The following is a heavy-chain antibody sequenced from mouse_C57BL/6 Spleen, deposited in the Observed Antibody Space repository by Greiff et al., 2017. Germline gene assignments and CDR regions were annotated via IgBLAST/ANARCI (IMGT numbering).Heavy chain of an antibody. Sequence: VQLQQSGAELVRPGASVKLSCTASGFNIKDDYMHWVKQRPEQGLEWIGWIDPENGDTAYASKFQGKATINADTSSNTAYLQLSILTSEDTAVYYCTTERGFAYWGQGTLVTVSA. CDR1: GFNIKDDY. J-gene: IGHJ3*01. CDR3: TTERGFAY. V-gene: IGHV14-4*01. CDR2: IDPENGDT.